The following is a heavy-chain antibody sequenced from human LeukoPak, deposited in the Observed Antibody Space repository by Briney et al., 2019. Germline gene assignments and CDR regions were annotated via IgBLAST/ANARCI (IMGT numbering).Heavy chain of an antibody. CDR1: GFTFSSYW. CDR3: VRQYSYDSSGYYPWDY. D-gene: IGHD3-22*01. J-gene: IGHJ4*02. CDR2: INSDGSST. Sequence: GGSLRLSCAASGFTFSSYWMHWVRQAPGKGLVWDSRINSDGSSTTYADSVKGRFTISRDNAKNTLYLQMNSLRAEDTAMYYCVRQYSYDSSGYYPWDYWGQGTLVTVSS. V-gene: IGHV3-74*01.